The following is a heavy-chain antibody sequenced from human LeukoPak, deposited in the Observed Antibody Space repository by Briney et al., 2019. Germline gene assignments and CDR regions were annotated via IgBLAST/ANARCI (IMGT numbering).Heavy chain of an antibody. J-gene: IGHJ4*02. D-gene: IGHD6-19*01. CDR1: GSTFSNYA. CDR3: AKGPPYSSLDY. CDR2: LSGSGANT. V-gene: IGHV3-23*01. Sequence: GGSLRLSCAASGSTFSNYAMIWVRQAPGKGLEWVSALSGSGANTYYADSVKGRFTISGDNSKNTLFLQMNSLRAEDTAVYYCAKGPPYSSLDYWGQGTLVTVSS.